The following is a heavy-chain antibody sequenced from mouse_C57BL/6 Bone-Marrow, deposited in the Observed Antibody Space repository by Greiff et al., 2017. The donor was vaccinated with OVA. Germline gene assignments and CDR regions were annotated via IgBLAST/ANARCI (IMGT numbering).Heavy chain of an antibody. V-gene: IGHV1-55*01. J-gene: IGHJ2*01. D-gene: IGHD4-1*02. CDR1: GYTFTSYW. CDR3: ASPLPCQLGY. Sequence: QVQLKQSGAELLKPGASVKMSCKASGYTFTSYWITWVKQRPGQGLEWIGDIYPGSGSTNYNEKFKSKATLTVDTSSSTAYMQLSSLTSEDSAVYYCASPLPCQLGYWGQGTTLTVSS. CDR2: IYPGSGST.